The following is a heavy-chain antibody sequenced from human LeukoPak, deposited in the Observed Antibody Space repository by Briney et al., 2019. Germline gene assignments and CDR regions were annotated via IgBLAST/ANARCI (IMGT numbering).Heavy chain of an antibody. V-gene: IGHV1-24*01. CDR1: GYTLTELS. CDR2: FDPEDGET. J-gene: IGHJ5*02. D-gene: IGHD2-15*01. CDR3: ATVPLFCSGGSCYMWFDP. Sequence: ASVKVSCKVSGYTLTELSMHWVRQAPGKGLEWMGGFDPEDGETIYAQKFQGRATMTEDTSTDTAYMELSSLRSEDTAVYYCATVPLFCSGGSCYMWFDPWGQGTLVTVSS.